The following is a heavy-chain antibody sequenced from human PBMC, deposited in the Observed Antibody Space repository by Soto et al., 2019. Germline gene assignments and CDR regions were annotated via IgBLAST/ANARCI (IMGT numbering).Heavy chain of an antibody. V-gene: IGHV3-30*04. J-gene: IGHJ3*02. CDR2: ILYYGSKQ. D-gene: IGHD6-19*01. CDR3: VRTIVVADSDAFDM. Sequence: QVQLVESGGGVVQPGRSLRLSCAASRFTFSYYAMHWIRQAPGKGLEWVAVILYYGSKQYYVESVQGRFTISRDNSKSTLYLQMNSLTVEDTAVYYCVRTIVVADSDAFDMWGQGTMVTV. CDR1: RFTFSYYA.